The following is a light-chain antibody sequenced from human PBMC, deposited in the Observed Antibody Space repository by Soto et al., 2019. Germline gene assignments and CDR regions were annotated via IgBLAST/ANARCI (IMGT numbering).Light chain of an antibody. Sequence: EIVLTQSPGTLSLSPGQRATLSYRASESISRDYLAWYQQRLGQAPRLLIYGASSGATGIPDRFSGSGSGTDFTLTISRLEPEDFAIYDCQQYGGVPYTFGQGTKLEIK. CDR2: GAS. CDR3: QQYGGVPYT. CDR1: ESISRDY. V-gene: IGKV3-20*01. J-gene: IGKJ2*01.